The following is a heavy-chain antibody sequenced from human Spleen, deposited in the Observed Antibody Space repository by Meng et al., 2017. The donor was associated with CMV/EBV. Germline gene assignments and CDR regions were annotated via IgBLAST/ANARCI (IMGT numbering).Heavy chain of an antibody. CDR3: ARRKGAIPNSVDWGGEELLDY. Sequence: GESLKISCQTSGYNFPYYWIGWVRPLPGKGLEWMGMIYPGDSDTRYGPSFQGQVTVSVDKSIRTAYLQRSSLKVSDTAIYYCARRKGAIPNSVDWGGEELLDYWGQGTPVTVSS. CDR1: GYNFPYYW. V-gene: IGHV5-51*01. CDR2: IYPGDSDT. D-gene: IGHD5/OR15-5a*01. J-gene: IGHJ4*02.